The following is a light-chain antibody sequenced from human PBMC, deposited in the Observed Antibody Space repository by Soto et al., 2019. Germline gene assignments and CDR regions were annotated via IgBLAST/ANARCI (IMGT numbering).Light chain of an antibody. J-gene: IGKJ1*01. Sequence: DIVMPQSPLSLPVTPGEPASISCRSSQSLLHSNGYNYLDWYLQKPGQSPQLLIYLGSNRASGVPDRVSGSGAGTDGTLKISRVEAEDGGVYDCLQARQPPWTFGQGNKGEIK. CDR3: LQARQPPWT. CDR2: LGS. CDR1: QSLLHSNGYNY. V-gene: IGKV2-28*01.